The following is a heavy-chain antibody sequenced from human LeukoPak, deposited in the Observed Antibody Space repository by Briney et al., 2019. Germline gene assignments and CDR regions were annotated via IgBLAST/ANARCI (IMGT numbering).Heavy chain of an antibody. Sequence: GGSLRLSCAASGFTFSSYSMNWVRQAPGKGLEWVSSISSSSSYIYYADSVKGRFTISRDNAKNSLYLQMNSLRAEDTAVYYCARVGDWNDYYYGMDVWGQGTTVTVSS. J-gene: IGHJ6*02. CDR3: ARVGDWNDYYYGMDV. D-gene: IGHD1-1*01. CDR1: GFTFSSYS. CDR2: ISSSSSYI. V-gene: IGHV3-21*01.